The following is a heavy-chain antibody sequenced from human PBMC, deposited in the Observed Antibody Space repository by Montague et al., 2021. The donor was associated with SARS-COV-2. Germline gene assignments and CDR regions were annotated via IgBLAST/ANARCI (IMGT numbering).Heavy chain of an antibody. Sequence: SETLSLTCTVSGGSISSTSYYWGWIRQSPGKGLEWIGSIYHSGSTKYNPSLESRVAVSVDRSKNQVSLKLTSVTAADTAVYYCARLLRSCTNGVCRTYYYYALDVWGQGTTVTVSS. J-gene: IGHJ6*02. CDR1: GGSISSTSYY. V-gene: IGHV4-39*07. CDR2: IYHSGST. CDR3: ARLLRSCTNGVCRTYYYYALDV. D-gene: IGHD2-8*01.